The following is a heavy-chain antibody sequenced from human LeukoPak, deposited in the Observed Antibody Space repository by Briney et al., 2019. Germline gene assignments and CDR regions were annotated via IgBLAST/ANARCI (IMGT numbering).Heavy chain of an antibody. CDR1: GFTFSDYY. D-gene: IGHD6-19*01. J-gene: IGHJ5*02. CDR2: ISSSGSTI. CDR3: ARDRAVATENWFDP. V-gene: IGHV3-11*04. Sequence: GGPLRLSCAASGFTFSDYYMSWIRQAPGKGLEWVSYISSSGSTIYYADSVKGRFTISRDNAKNSLYLQMNSLRAEDTAVYYCARDRAVATENWFDPWGQGTLVTVSS.